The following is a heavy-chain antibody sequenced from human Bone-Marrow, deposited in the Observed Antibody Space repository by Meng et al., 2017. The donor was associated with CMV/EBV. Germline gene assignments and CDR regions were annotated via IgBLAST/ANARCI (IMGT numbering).Heavy chain of an antibody. CDR3: ARDFQSPDNYYYYGMDV. CDR1: GYTFTSYD. Sequence: ASVKVSCKASGYTFTSYDINWVRQATGQGLEWMGWMNPNSGNTGYAQKFQGRVTITRNTSISTAYMELSSLRSEDTAVYYCARDFQSPDNYYYYGMDVWGQGTTVTVSS. J-gene: IGHJ6*02. CDR2: MNPNSGNT. V-gene: IGHV1-8*03.